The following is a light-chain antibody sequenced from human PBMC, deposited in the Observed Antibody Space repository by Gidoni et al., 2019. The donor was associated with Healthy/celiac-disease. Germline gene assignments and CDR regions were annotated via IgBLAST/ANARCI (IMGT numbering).Light chain of an antibody. V-gene: IGKV4-1*01. CDR1: QSVLYSSNNKNY. CDR3: QQYYSTPRLT. J-gene: IGKJ4*01. Sequence: DIVMTQSPDSLAVSLGERATINCKSSQSVLYSSNNKNYLAWYQPTPGQPPKLLIYWASTRESGVPDRFSGSGSGTDFTLTISSLQAEDVAVYYCQQYYSTPRLTFGGGTKVEIK. CDR2: WAS.